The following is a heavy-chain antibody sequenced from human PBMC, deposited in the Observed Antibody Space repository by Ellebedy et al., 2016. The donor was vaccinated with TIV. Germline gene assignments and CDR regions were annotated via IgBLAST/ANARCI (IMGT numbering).Heavy chain of an antibody. CDR1: GYTFTSYA. V-gene: IGHV1-3*01. J-gene: IGHJ6*02. CDR3: ARDFTAMLPGSRYGMDV. D-gene: IGHD5-18*01. CDR2: INAGNGNT. Sequence: ASVKVSCKASGYTFTSYAMHWVRQAPGQRLEWMGWINAGNGNTKYSQKLQGRVNMTTDTSTSTAYMELRSLRSDDTAVYYCARDFTAMLPGSRYGMDVWGQGTTVTVSS.